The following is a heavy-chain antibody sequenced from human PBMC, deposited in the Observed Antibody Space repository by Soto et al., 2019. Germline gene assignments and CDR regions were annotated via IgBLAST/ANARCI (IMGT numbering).Heavy chain of an antibody. Sequence: SQTLSLTCAISGDSVSSNSAAWNWIRQSPSRGLEWLGRTYYRSKWYNDYAVSVKSRITINPDTSKNQLSLQLNSVTPEDTAVYYCARSPGYGDWYYYYGMDVWGQGTTVTVSS. V-gene: IGHV6-1*01. CDR1: GDSVSSNSAA. CDR2: TYYRSKWYN. D-gene: IGHD4-17*01. J-gene: IGHJ6*02. CDR3: ARSPGYGDWYYYYGMDV.